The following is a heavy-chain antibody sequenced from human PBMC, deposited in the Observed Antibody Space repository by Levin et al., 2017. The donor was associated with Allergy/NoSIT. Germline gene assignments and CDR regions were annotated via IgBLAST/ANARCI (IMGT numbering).Heavy chain of an antibody. V-gene: IGHV1-2*06. Sequence: ASVKVSCKASGYTFTGYFMHWLRQAPGQGLEWMGRINPNTGDATYAQKFQGRVTMTRDTSISTAYMELSRLRSDDAAIYYCARTGYVLAATNNWFDPWGQGSLVTVSS. CDR2: INPNTGDA. J-gene: IGHJ5*02. CDR3: ARTGYVLAATNNWFDP. D-gene: IGHD2-8*02. CDR1: GYTFTGYF.